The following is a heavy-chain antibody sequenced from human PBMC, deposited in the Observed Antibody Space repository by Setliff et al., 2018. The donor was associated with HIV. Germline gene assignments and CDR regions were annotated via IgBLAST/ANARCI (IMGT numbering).Heavy chain of an antibody. J-gene: IGHJ4*02. CDR3: TKDMGGGGGDCWDY. D-gene: IGHD2-21*02. V-gene: IGHV3-74*01. Sequence: GGSLRLSCTASGFAFNTYTMNWVRQAPGKGLVYVSHINGDGSTTTYADSVKGRFTISRDNAKNTLYLQMNSLRAEDTAVYYCTKDMGGGGGDCWDYWGQGTLVTVSS. CDR2: INGDGSTT. CDR1: GFAFNTYT.